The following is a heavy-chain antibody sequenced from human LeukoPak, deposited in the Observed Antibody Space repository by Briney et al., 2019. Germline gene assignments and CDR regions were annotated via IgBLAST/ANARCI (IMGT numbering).Heavy chain of an antibody. J-gene: IGHJ4*02. CDR3: ATVGHYYDSSGYYYGY. CDR1: GYTLTELS. Sequence: GASVKVSCKVSGYTLTELSMHWVRQAPGKGLEWMGGFDPEDGETIYAQKFQGRVTMTEDTSTDTAYMELSSLRSEDTAVYYCATVGHYYDSSGYYYGYWGQGTLVTVSS. V-gene: IGHV1-24*01. CDR2: FDPEDGET. D-gene: IGHD3-22*01.